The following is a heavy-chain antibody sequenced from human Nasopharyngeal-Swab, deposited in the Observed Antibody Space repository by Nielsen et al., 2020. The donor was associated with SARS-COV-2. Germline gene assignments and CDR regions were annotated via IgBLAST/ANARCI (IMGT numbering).Heavy chain of an antibody. V-gene: IGHV5-51*01. CDR1: GYSFVNNW. CDR2: VYPGNSEI. J-gene: IGHJ5*02. CDR3: ARRAARDGYNYEVDP. D-gene: IGHD5-24*01. Sequence: GESLKISCMASGYSFVNNWIGWVRQKPGKGLEWMGMVYPGNSEIAYSPSFQGQVTISADKSINTAYLQWNSLRASDTAMYFCARRAARDGYNYEVDPWGQGTLVTVSS.